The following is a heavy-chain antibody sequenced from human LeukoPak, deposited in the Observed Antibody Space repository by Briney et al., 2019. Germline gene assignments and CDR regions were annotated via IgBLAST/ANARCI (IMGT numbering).Heavy chain of an antibody. CDR2: INPNSGGT. J-gene: IGHJ4*02. CDR3: ARGNYLTPYDILTGYHPN. CDR1: GYTFTGYY. Sequence: ASVKVSCKASGYTFTGYYMHWVRQAPGQGPEWMGWINPNSGGTNYAQKFQGRVTMTRDTSISTAYMELSRLRSDDTAVYYCARGNYLTPYDILTGYHPNWGQGTLVTVSS. V-gene: IGHV1-2*02. D-gene: IGHD3-9*01.